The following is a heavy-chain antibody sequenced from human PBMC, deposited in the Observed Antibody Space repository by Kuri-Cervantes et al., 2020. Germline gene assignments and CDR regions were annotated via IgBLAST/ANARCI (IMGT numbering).Heavy chain of an antibody. CDR1: GDSVSSDSAA. J-gene: IGHJ3*02. V-gene: IGHV6-1*01. CDR3: ARKLWNAFDI. Sequence: SQTLSLTCDISGDSVSSDSAAWNWIRQSPSRGLEWLGRTYYRSKWFNNYAVSVKSRITINPDTSKNQFSLQLNSVTPEDTGVYYCARKLWNAFDIWGQGTMVTVSS. D-gene: IGHD3-16*01. CDR2: TYYRSKWFN.